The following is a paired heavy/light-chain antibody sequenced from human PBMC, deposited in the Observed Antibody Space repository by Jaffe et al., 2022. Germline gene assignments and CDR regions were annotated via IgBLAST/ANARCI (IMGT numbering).Light chain of an antibody. V-gene: IGLV10-54*01. CDR3: SAWDSSLSALV. CDR2: RNN. CDR1: SNNVGNQG. J-gene: IGLJ2*01. Sequence: QAGLTQPPSVSKGLRQTATLTCTGNSNNVGNQGAAWLQQHQGHPPKLLSYRNNNRPSGISERLSASRSGNTASLTITGLQPEDEADYYCSAWDSSLSALVFGGGTKLTVL.
Heavy chain of an antibody. D-gene: IGHD3-22*01. J-gene: IGHJ4*02. V-gene: IGHV2-5*02. Sequence: QITLKESGPTLVKPTQTLTLTCTFSGFSLSTSGVGVGWIRQPPGKALEWLALIYWDDDKRYSPSLKSRLTITKDTSKNQVVLTMTNMDPVDTATYYCAHRLKWLLFDYWGQGTLVTVSS. CDR2: IYWDDDK. CDR3: AHRLKWLLFDY. CDR1: GFSLSTSGVG.